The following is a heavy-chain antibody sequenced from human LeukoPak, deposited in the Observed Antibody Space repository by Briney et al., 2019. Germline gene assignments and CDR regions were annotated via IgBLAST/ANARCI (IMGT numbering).Heavy chain of an antibody. CDR3: ARVFSQRLWLSVAFDP. V-gene: IGHV1-2*02. J-gene: IGHJ5*02. CDR2: INPNSGGT. Sequence: ASVKVSCKASGYTFTGYYIHWVRQAPGQGLEWMGWINPNSGGTNYEQKFQGRVTMTRDTSISTAYMELSRLRSDDTAVYYCARVFSQRLWLSVAFDPWGQGTLVTVSS. D-gene: IGHD5-18*01. CDR1: GYTFTGYY.